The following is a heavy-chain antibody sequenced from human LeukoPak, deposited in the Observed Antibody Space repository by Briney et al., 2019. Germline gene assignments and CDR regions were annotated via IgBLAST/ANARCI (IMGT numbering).Heavy chain of an antibody. CDR2: ISWNSGST. CDR1: RFTSGDYA. J-gene: IGHJ3*02. CDR3: AKDIAVADTRAFDI. V-gene: IGHV3-9*02. Sequence: GGSLRLPCAASRFTSGDYAMQWVRQAPGKGLEWVSGISWNSGSTGYADSVKGRFTISRDNAKNSLYLQMNSLRAEDTALYYCAKDIAVADTRAFDIWGQGTMVTVSS. D-gene: IGHD6-19*01.